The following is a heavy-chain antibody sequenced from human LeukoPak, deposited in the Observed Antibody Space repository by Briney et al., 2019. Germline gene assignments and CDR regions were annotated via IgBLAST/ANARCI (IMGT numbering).Heavy chain of an antibody. V-gene: IGHV3-21*04. CDR3: AKPPVGATRGWFDP. Sequence: GGTLRLSCAASGFTFSSYGMSWVRQAPGKGLEWVSSISSSSSYIYYADSVGGRFTISRDNAKNSLYLQMNSLRAEDTAVYYCAKPPVGATRGWFDPWGQGTLVTVSS. D-gene: IGHD1-26*01. CDR2: ISSSSSYI. J-gene: IGHJ5*02. CDR1: GFTFSSYG.